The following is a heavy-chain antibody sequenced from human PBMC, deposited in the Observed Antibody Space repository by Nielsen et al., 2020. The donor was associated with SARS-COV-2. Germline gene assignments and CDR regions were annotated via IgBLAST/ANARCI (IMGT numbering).Heavy chain of an antibody. CDR1: GYTFTGYY. D-gene: IGHD2-15*01. V-gene: IGHV1-2*04. Sequence: ASVKVSCKASGYTFTGYYMHRVRQAPGQGLEWMGWINPNSGGTNYAQKFQGWVTMTRDTSISTAYMELSRLRSDDTAVYYCARGGPDYYGMDVWGQGTTVTVSS. CDR2: INPNSGGT. J-gene: IGHJ6*02. CDR3: ARGGPDYYGMDV.